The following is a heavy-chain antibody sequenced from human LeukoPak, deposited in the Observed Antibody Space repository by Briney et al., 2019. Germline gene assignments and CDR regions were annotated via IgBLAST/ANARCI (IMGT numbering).Heavy chain of an antibody. V-gene: IGHV3-48*03. J-gene: IGHJ4*02. D-gene: IGHD2-2*01. CDR3: ARVFRAKRAAMDY. CDR2: ISTSGRAI. Sequence: GGSLRLSCAASGFTFSNYEMNWVRQAPGKGLEWVSYISTSGRAIYYVDSVKGRFTISRDNARDSLYLQMNSLRAEDTAVYYCARVFRAKRAAMDYWGQGTLVTVSS. CDR1: GFTFSNYE.